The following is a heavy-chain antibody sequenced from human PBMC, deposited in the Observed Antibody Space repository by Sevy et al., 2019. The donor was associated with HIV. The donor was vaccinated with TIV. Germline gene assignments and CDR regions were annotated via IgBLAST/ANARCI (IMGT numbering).Heavy chain of an antibody. J-gene: IGHJ4*02. CDR1: GYTFTGYY. Sequence: ASVKVSCKASGYTFTGYYMHWVRQAPGQGLPWMGWNNPESGVPNYAPKFQGRVTLTRDPAISTASMELSRLKSDDTAVHYCVRDDRDGYFEYWGQGTLVTVSS. CDR2: NNPESGVP. CDR3: VRDDRDGYFEY. V-gene: IGHV1-2*02.